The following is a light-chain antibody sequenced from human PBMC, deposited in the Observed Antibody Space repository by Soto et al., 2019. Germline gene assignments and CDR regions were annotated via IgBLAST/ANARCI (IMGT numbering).Light chain of an antibody. Sequence: AIRMTQSPSSLSASTGDRVTITCRASQGISSYLAWYQQKPGKAPKLLIYAASTLQSGVPSRFSGSGSGTEFTLTISSLQPDDFATYYCQQYNVYRTFGQGTKVDIK. CDR2: AAS. V-gene: IGKV1-8*01. CDR1: QGISSY. J-gene: IGKJ1*01. CDR3: QQYNVYRT.